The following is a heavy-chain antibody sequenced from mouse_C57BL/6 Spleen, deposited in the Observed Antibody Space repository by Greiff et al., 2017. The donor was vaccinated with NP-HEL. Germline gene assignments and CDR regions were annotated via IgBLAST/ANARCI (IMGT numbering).Heavy chain of an antibody. CDR2: IYPRSGNT. V-gene: IGHV1-81*01. Sequence: VQGVESGAELARPGASVKLSCKASGYTFTSYGISWVKQRTGQGLEWIGEIYPRSGNTYYNEKFKGKATLTADKSSSTAYMELRSLTSEDSAVYFCARSPYGSSYVHFDYWGQGTTLTVSS. CDR1: GYTFTSYG. D-gene: IGHD1-1*01. CDR3: ARSPYGSSYVHFDY. J-gene: IGHJ2*01.